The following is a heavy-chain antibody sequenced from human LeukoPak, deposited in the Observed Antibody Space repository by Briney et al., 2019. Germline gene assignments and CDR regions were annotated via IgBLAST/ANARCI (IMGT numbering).Heavy chain of an antibody. D-gene: IGHD6-25*01. CDR1: RASISAYY. CDR3: ARSGITAAGIIDN. Sequence: SETLSLTCTVSRASISAYYWALIRQPPGTGLESIGYIYYGGNTNYNPSLKSRVTISIDTSKKEFSLKLTSVTAADTAVYFCARSGITAAGIIDNWGQGTLVTVSS. V-gene: IGHV4-59*01. CDR2: IYYGGNT. J-gene: IGHJ4*02.